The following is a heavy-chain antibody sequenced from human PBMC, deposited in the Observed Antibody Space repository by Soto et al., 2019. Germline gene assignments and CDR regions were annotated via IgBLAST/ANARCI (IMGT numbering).Heavy chain of an antibody. CDR3: ARVYYDFWSGYLGATSYYGMDV. CDR1: GYTFTSYD. CDR2: MNPNSGNT. J-gene: IGHJ6*02. V-gene: IGHV1-8*01. Sequence: GASVKVSCKASGYTFTSYDINWVRQATGQGLEWMGWMNPNSGNTGYAQKFQGRVTMTRNTSISTAYMELSSLRSEDTAVYYCARVYYDFWSGYLGATSYYGMDVWGQGTTGTVSS. D-gene: IGHD3-3*01.